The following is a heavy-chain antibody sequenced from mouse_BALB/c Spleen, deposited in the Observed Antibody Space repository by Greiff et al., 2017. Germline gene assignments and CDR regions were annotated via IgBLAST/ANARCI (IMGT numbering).Heavy chain of an antibody. Sequence: QVQLKQPGAELVKPGASVKLSCKASGYTFTSYWMHWVKQRPGQGLEWIGEINPSNGRTNYNEKFKSKATLTVDKSSSTAYMQLSSLTSEDSAVYYCARWGYRYDDYAMDYWGQGTSVTVSS. CDR2: INPSNGRT. V-gene: IGHV1S81*02. D-gene: IGHD2-14*01. CDR1: GYTFTSYW. CDR3: ARWGYRYDDYAMDY. J-gene: IGHJ4*01.